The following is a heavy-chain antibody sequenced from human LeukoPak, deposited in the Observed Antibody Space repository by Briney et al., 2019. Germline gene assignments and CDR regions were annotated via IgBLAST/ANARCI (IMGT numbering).Heavy chain of an antibody. CDR2: IYYSGST. Sequence: PSETLSLTCTVSGGSISSYYWSWIRQPPGKGLEWIGYIYYSGSTNYNPSLKSRVTISVDTFKNQFSLKLSSVTAADTAVYYCARTRVVIDYWGQGTLVTVSS. CDR3: ARTRVVIDY. CDR1: GGSISSYY. D-gene: IGHD2-21*01. J-gene: IGHJ4*02. V-gene: IGHV4-59*01.